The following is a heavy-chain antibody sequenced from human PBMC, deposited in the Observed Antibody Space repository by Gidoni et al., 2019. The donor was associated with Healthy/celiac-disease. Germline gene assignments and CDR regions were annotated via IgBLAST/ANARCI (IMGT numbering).Heavy chain of an antibody. V-gene: IGHV4-31*03. CDR3: ARVWWVGELLSYFDY. CDR1: GGSISSGGYY. Sequence: QVQLQESGPGLVKPSQTLSLTCTVSGGSISSGGYYGSWIRQHPGTGLEWIGYIYYRGSTYYNPSLKSRVTISVDTSKNQFSMKLSSGTAADTAVYYCARVWWVGELLSYFDYWGQGTLVTVSS. J-gene: IGHJ4*02. CDR2: IYYRGST. D-gene: IGHD3-10*01.